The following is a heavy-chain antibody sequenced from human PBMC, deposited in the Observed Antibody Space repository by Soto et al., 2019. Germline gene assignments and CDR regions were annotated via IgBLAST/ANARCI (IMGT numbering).Heavy chain of an antibody. Sequence: QVQLVQSGAEVKKPGTSVKVSCKASGGTFSSYAINWVRQAPGQGLEWMGGIIRIFGTPDYAQRLQGRVTITADESTSTAYMELSSLRSEDTDVYYCARQASNEYYYYGMDVRGQGTTVTVSS. V-gene: IGHV1-69*12. CDR3: ARQASNEYYYYGMDV. CDR1: GGTFSSYA. D-gene: IGHD4-4*01. CDR2: IIRIFGTP. J-gene: IGHJ6*02.